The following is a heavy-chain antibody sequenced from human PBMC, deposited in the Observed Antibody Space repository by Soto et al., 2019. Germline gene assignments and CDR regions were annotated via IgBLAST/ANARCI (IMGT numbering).Heavy chain of an antibody. Sequence: SETLSLTCAVYGGSFSGYYWSWIRQPPGKGLEWIGEINHSGSTNYNPSLKSRVTISVDTSKNQFSLKLSSVTAADTAGYYCARGTGDYFDYWGQGTLVTVSS. CDR2: INHSGST. CDR3: ARGTGDYFDY. V-gene: IGHV4-34*01. J-gene: IGHJ4*02. CDR1: GGSFSGYY. D-gene: IGHD3-10*01.